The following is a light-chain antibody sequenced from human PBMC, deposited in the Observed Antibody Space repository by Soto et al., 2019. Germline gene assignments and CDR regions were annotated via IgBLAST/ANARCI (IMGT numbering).Light chain of an antibody. Sequence: QTVVTQEPSFSVSPGGTVTLTCGLSSGSVSTSYYPSWYQQTPGQAPRTLIYSTNTRSSGVPDRFSGSILGNKAALTITGAQADDESDYYCVLYMGSGKVVFGGGTKLT. CDR2: STN. CDR1: SGSVSTSYY. CDR3: VLYMGSGKVV. J-gene: IGLJ2*01. V-gene: IGLV8-61*01.